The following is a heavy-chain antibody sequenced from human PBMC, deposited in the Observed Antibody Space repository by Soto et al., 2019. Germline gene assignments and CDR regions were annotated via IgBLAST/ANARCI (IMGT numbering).Heavy chain of an antibody. CDR1: GFTFRSFT. J-gene: IGHJ5*02. V-gene: IGHV3-21*01. CDR3: TRDASRDSSARGWFDP. CDR2: ISSNSAYI. Sequence: GGSLRLSCATSGFTFRSFTMNWVRQAPGKGLEWVSTISSNSAYIYYTDALRRRFTISRDNAKNSLHLQMNSLRAEDTAVYYCTRDASRDSSARGWFDPWGPGTMVTVSS. D-gene: IGHD6-13*01.